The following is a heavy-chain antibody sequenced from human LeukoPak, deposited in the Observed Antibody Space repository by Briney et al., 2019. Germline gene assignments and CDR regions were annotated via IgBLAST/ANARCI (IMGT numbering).Heavy chain of an antibody. CDR3: ARRTDIPAAGTGYYFDY. CDR1: GLTFDDYD. J-gene: IGHJ4*02. Sequence: GGSLRLSCAASGLTFDDYDMSWVRQAPGKGLEWVSGINWNGDSTGYADSVKGRFTISRDNAKNSLYLQMNSLRAEDTALYYCARRTDIPAAGTGYYFDYWGQGTLVTVSS. D-gene: IGHD6-13*01. V-gene: IGHV3-20*04. CDR2: INWNGDST.